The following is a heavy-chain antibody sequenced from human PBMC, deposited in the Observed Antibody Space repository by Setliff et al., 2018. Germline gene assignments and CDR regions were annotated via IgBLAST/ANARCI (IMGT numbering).Heavy chain of an antibody. J-gene: IGHJ6*03. CDR3: ARRYSSGWAYYYYYYMDV. V-gene: IGHV3-21*01. CDR2: ISSSSSYI. D-gene: IGHD6-19*01. CDR1: GFSFSGYA. Sequence: GGSLRLSCAASGFSFSGYAMNWVRQAPGKGLEWVSSISSSSSYIYYADSVKGRFTISRDNAKNSLYLQMNSLRAEDTAVYYCARRYSSGWAYYYYYYMDVWGKGTTVTVSS.